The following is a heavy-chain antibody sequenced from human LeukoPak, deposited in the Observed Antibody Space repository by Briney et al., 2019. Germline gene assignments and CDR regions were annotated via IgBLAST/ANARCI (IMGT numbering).Heavy chain of an antibody. D-gene: IGHD3-3*01. CDR3: ARLSIFGVVIPEVMDV. V-gene: IGHV4-38-2*01. CDR2: IYHSGST. Sequence: SETLSLTCAVSGYSISSGFYWGWIRQPPGKGLEWIGSIYHSGSTYYNPSLKSRVTISVDTSQNQFSLKLSSVTAADTAVYYCARLSIFGVVIPEVMDVWGKGTTVIVSS. J-gene: IGHJ6*03. CDR1: GYSISSGFY.